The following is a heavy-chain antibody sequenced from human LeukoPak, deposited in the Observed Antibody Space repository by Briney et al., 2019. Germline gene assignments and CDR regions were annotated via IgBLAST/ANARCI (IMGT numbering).Heavy chain of an antibody. CDR3: ARDLLYDYVWGSYRYRSDY. Sequence: ASVKVSRKASGYTFTSYGISWVRQAPGQGLEWMGWISAYNGNTNYAQKLQGRVTMTTDTSTSTAYMELRSLRSDDTAVYYCARDLLYDYVWGSYRYRSDYWGQGTLVTVSS. CDR2: ISAYNGNT. J-gene: IGHJ4*02. V-gene: IGHV1-18*01. CDR1: GYTFTSYG. D-gene: IGHD3-16*02.